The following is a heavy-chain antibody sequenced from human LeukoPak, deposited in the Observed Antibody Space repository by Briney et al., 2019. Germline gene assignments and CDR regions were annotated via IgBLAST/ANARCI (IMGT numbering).Heavy chain of an antibody. D-gene: IGHD3-16*01. CDR2: ITSSSTSM. V-gene: IGHV3-21*01. Sequence: GGSLRLSCAASGFTFTTYSMNWVRQAPGKGLEWVSSITSSSTSMYYADSVKGRFTISRDNAENSLYLQMISLRAEDTAVYYCARDGGWGGVPHDYWGQGTLVTVSS. CDR1: GFTFTTYS. CDR3: ARDGGWGGVPHDY. J-gene: IGHJ4*02.